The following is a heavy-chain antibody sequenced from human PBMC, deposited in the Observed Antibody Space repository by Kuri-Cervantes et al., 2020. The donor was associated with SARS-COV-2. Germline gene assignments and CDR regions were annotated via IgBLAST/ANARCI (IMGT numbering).Heavy chain of an antibody. CDR1: GFTVSSNY. J-gene: IGHJ4*02. Sequence: GESLKISCAASGFTVSSNYMSWVRQAPGKGLEWVSVIYSGGSTYYADSVKGRFTISRDNSKNTLYLQMNSLRAEDTAVYYCARDPWMATIGVGTSDYWGQGTLVTVSS. CDR3: ARDPWMATIGVGTSDY. V-gene: IGHV3-66*02. CDR2: IYSGGST. D-gene: IGHD5-24*01.